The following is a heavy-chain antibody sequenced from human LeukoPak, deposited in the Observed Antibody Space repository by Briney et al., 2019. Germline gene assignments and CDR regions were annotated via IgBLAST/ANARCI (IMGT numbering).Heavy chain of an antibody. Sequence: SGGSLRLSCAASGFTFSTYAMSWARQAPGKGLEWVSAISGSGGSTYYADSVKGRFTISRDNSKNTLYLQMNSLRGEDTAVYYCAKVKSGCGGDCYFSCFDYWGQGTLVTVSS. CDR2: ISGSGGST. J-gene: IGHJ4*02. V-gene: IGHV3-23*01. D-gene: IGHD2-21*02. CDR3: AKVKSGCGGDCYFSCFDY. CDR1: GFTFSTYA.